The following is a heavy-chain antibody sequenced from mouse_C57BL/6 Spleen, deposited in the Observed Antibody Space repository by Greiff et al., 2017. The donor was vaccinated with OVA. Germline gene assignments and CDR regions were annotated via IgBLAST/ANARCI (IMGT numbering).Heavy chain of an antibody. D-gene: IGHD3-2*02. V-gene: IGHV1-82*01. CDR1: GYAFSSSW. J-gene: IGHJ3*01. CDR2: IYPGDGDT. CDR3: ARGVGTAQATWFAY. Sequence: VKLVESGPELVKPGASVKISCKASGYAFSSSWMNWVKQRPGKCLEWIGRIYPGDGDTNYNGKFKGKATLTADKSSSTAYMQLSSLTSEDSAVYFCARGVGTAQATWFAYWGQGTLVTVSA.